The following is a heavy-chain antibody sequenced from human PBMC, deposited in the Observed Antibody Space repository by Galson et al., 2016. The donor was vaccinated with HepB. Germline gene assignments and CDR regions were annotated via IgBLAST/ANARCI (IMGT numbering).Heavy chain of an antibody. J-gene: IGHJ6*01. CDR1: GFIFSSHS. CDR2: ISSSSYI. V-gene: IGHV3-21*01. CDR3: ARDGSSCLHQGPIGLPPGTLLQEHL. D-gene: IGHD6-13*01. Sequence: SLRLSCAASGFIFSSHSMNWVRQAPGKGLEWVSFISSSSYIYYADSVKGRFTISRDNAENSLYLQMNSLRAEDTAVYYCARDGSSCLHQGPIGLPPGTLLQEHLWG.